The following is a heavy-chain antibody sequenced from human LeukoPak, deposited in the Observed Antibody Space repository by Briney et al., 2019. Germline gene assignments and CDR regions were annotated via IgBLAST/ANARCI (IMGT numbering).Heavy chain of an antibody. V-gene: IGHV4-59*01. CDR1: GGSISTYY. CDR2: IYHSGTT. J-gene: IGHJ4*02. D-gene: IGHD6-13*01. Sequence: SETLSLTCTVSGGSISTYYWSWIRQPPGKGLEWIGYIYHSGTTNYNPSLKSRVTISVDTSKNQFSLKLSSVTAADTAMYYCARLPGGAAAGTGFDSWGQGTLVTVSS. CDR3: ARLPGGAAAGTGFDS.